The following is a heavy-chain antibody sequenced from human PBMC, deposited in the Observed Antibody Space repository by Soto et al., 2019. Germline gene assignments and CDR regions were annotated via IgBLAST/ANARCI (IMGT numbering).Heavy chain of an antibody. CDR3: AKATATGGGAFDI. V-gene: IGHV3-23*01. J-gene: IGHJ3*02. CDR2: ILVGGST. Sequence: GGSLRLSCAASGFTCSIYDMSWARQAPGKGLEWVSTILVGGSTHYPDSVKGRFTISRDNSKNTVFLQMNSLTAGDTAVYYCAKATATGGGAFDICGQGTMVTVSS. D-gene: IGHD2-8*02. CDR1: GFTCSIYD.